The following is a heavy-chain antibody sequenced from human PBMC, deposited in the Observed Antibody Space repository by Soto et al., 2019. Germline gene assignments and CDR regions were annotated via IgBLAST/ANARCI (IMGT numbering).Heavy chain of an antibody. CDR2: ISAHNGNT. J-gene: IGHJ4*01. D-gene: IGHD1-1*01. Sequence: QVHLVQSGAEVKKPGASVKVSCKGSGYAFTTYGITWVRQAPGQGLEWMGWISAHNGNTNYAPKLQCTVTVPRYTSTPSAYMELISLRSVIPAVYYFSTPRNGDYWGQGAPVTVSS. V-gene: IGHV1-18*01. CDR3: STPRNGDY. CDR1: GYAFTTYG.